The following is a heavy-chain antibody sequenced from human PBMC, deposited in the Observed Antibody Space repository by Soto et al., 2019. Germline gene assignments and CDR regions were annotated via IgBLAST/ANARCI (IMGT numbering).Heavy chain of an antibody. V-gene: IGHV3-33*01. J-gene: IGHJ6*02. Sequence: PGGSLRLSCAASGFTFSSYGMHWVRQAPGKGLEWVAVIWYDGSNKYYADSVKGRFTISRDNSKNTLYLQMNSLRAEDTAVYYCARDKGGYSGYNYYYYGMDVWGQGTTVTVSS. CDR3: ARDKGGYSGYNYYYYGMDV. CDR2: IWYDGSNK. D-gene: IGHD5-12*01. CDR1: GFTFSSYG.